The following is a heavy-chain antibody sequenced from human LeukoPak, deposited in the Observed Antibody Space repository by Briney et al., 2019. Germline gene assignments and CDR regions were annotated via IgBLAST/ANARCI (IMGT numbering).Heavy chain of an antibody. J-gene: IGHJ6*03. CDR2: ISYDGSNK. Sequence: GGSLRLSCAASGFTFSSHAMHWVRQAPGKGLEWVAVISYDGSNKYYADSVKGRFTISRDNSKNTLYLQMNSLRAEDTAVYYCARDGLGRGYSSGWYEYYYYYYMDVWGKGTTVTVSS. CDR3: ARDGLGRGYSSGWYEYYYYYYMDV. CDR1: GFTFSSHA. V-gene: IGHV3-30*04. D-gene: IGHD6-19*01.